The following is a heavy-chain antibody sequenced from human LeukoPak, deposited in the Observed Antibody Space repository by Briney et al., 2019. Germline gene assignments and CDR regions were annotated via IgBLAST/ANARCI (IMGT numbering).Heavy chain of an antibody. J-gene: IGHJ1*01. CDR2: ISGSGGST. D-gene: IGHD6-19*01. CDR3: AKDRRPIMLKQWLTPEYFQH. CDR1: GFTFSSYA. V-gene: IGHV3-23*01. Sequence: GGSLRLSCAASGFTFSSYAMSWVRQAPGKGLEWVSAISGSGGSTYYADSVKGRFTISRDNSKNTLYLQMNSLRAEDTAVYYCAKDRRPIMLKQWLTPEYFQHWGQGTLVTVSS.